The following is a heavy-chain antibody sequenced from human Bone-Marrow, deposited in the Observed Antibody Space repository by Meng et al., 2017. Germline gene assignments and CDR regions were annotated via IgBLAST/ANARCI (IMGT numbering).Heavy chain of an antibody. V-gene: IGHV3-15*04. D-gene: IGHD1-14*01. CDR2: MESNVDGETV. CDR3: TDHIDY. CDR1: GFTFSNAW. Sequence: GGSLRLSCAGSGFTFSNAWMTWVRQAPGKGLEWIGRMESNVDGETVDYAAALKGRVFISRDDSKNMFYLQMNSLKSEDTAVYYCTDHIDYWGHGTLVTVSS. J-gene: IGHJ4*01.